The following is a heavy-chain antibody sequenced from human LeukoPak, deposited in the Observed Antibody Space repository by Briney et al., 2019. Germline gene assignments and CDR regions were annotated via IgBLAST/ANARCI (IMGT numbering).Heavy chain of an antibody. CDR1: GYTFTSYY. CDR2: INPSGGST. Sequence: GASVKVSCKASGYTFTSYYMHWVRQAPGQGLEWMGIINPSGGSTSYAQKFQGRVTMTRDTSTSTAYMELSSLRSEDTAVYYCARDISYGYARGGEFDYWGQGTLVTVSS. J-gene: IGHJ4*02. V-gene: IGHV1-46*01. CDR3: ARDISYGYARGGEFDY. D-gene: IGHD5-18*01.